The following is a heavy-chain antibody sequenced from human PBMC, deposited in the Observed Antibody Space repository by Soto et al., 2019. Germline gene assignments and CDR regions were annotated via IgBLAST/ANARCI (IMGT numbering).Heavy chain of an antibody. CDR2: IIPSYGAA. CDR1: GGTFSSYA. V-gene: IGHV1-69*06. Sequence: QVQLVQSGAEVKKPGSSVKVSCKASGGTFSSYAINWVRQAPGQGLEWVGGIIPSYGAANYAQKFLGRVTISVAKSTNKASIEVSSLRSEDTAVYYCARPSVQYSVDYSMDFWGQGTTVTVSS. J-gene: IGHJ6*02. D-gene: IGHD5-12*01. CDR3: ARPSVQYSVDYSMDF.